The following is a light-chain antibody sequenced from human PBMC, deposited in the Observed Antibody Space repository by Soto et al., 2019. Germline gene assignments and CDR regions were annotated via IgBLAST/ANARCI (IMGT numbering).Light chain of an antibody. CDR3: QHYNTYPWT. CDR1: QTISRW. Sequence: DIHLIQSPSTLSASVGDRVTITCRANQTISRWLAWYQQKPGKAPKFLIYDASTLESGVPSRFSGSGSEKEFTLTISSLQPDDFATYYCQHYNTYPWTFGQGTKVDIK. V-gene: IGKV1-5*01. CDR2: DAS. J-gene: IGKJ1*01.